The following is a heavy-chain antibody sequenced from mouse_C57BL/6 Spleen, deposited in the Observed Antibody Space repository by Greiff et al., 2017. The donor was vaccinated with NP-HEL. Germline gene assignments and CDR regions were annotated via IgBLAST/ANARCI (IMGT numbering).Heavy chain of an antibody. CDR2: ISDGGSYT. J-gene: IGHJ3*01. CDR3: ARAGYYYGSSPFAY. D-gene: IGHD1-1*01. V-gene: IGHV5-4*01. CDR1: GFTFSSYA. Sequence: EVQVVESGGGLVKPGGSLKLSCAASGFTFSSYAMSWVRQTPEKRLEWVATISDGGSYTYYPDNVKGRFTISRDNAKNNLYLQMSHLKSEDTAMYYCARAGYYYGSSPFAYWGQGTLVTVSA.